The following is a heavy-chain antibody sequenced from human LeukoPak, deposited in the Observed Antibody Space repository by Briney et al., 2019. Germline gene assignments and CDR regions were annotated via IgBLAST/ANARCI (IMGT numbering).Heavy chain of an antibody. D-gene: IGHD4-17*01. CDR3: ARDLRHGDWYYFDY. V-gene: IGHV3-30*04. J-gene: IGHJ4*02. Sequence: GGSLRLSCAASGFTFSSYAMHWVRQAPGKGLEWVAVISYDGSNKYYADSVKGRFTISRDNSKNTLYLQMNSLRAEDTAVYYCARDLRHGDWYYFDYWGRGTLVTVSS. CDR2: ISYDGSNK. CDR1: GFTFSSYA.